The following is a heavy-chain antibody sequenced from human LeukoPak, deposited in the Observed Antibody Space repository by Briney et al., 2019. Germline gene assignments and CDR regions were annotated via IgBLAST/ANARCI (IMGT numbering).Heavy chain of an antibody. D-gene: IGHD3-3*01. Sequence: PGGSLRLSCAASGLTFSDYYMSWIRQAPGKGLEWVSYISSSGSTIYYADSVKGRFTISRDNAKNSLYLQMNSLRAEDTAVYYCARDRLRIFGVVTYMFDYWGQGTLVTVSS. CDR2: ISSSGSTI. CDR3: ARDRLRIFGVVTYMFDY. CDR1: GLTFSDYY. V-gene: IGHV3-11*01. J-gene: IGHJ4*02.